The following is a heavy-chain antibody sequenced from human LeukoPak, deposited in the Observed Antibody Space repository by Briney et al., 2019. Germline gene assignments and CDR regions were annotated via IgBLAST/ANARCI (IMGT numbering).Heavy chain of an antibody. Sequence: SVKVSCKASGGTFSSYAISWVRQAPGQGLEWMGGIIPIFGTANYAQKFQGRVTIAADESTSTAYMELSSLRSEDTAVYYCARVDAYCGGDCYYWFDPWGQGTLVTVSS. CDR2: IIPIFGTA. CDR3: ARVDAYCGGDCYYWFDP. J-gene: IGHJ5*02. CDR1: GGTFSSYA. V-gene: IGHV1-69*13. D-gene: IGHD2-21*01.